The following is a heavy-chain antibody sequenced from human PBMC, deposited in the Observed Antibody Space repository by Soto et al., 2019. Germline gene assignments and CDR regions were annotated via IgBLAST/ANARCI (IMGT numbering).Heavy chain of an antibody. V-gene: IGHV2-5*02. CDR1: GFSLNTRGVG. CDR2: IYWDDAM. Sequence: QITLKESGPTLVKPTQTLTLTCTFSGFSLNTRGVGVGWIRQPPGKALEWLTLIYWDDAMEYSPSLKSRLTITKDTSKNQVVLIMTNMDPVDTATYYCVHKGEGDRILDFWGQGALVTVSS. J-gene: IGHJ4*02. CDR3: VHKGEGDRILDF. D-gene: IGHD3-16*01.